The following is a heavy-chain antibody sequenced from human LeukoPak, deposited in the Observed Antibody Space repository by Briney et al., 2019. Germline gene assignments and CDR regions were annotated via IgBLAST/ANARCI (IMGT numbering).Heavy chain of an antibody. CDR3: ARGPHFDY. CDR1: GFTFNTYS. V-gene: IGHV3-48*01. J-gene: IGHJ4*02. Sequence: GGSLRLSCAASGFTFNTYSMNWVRQAPGKGLEWISYISSISTSIYYADSVKGRFTISRDNSKNTLYLQMNSLRAEDTAVYYCARGPHFDYWGQGTLVTVSS. CDR2: ISSISTSI.